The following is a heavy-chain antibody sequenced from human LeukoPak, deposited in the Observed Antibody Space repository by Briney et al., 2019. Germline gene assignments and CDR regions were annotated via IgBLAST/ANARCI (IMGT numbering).Heavy chain of an antibody. Sequence: SETLSVTCAVYGGSFSGYYWSWIRQPPGKGLEWIGEINHSGSTNYNPSLKSRVTISVDTSKNQFSLKLSSVTAADTAVYYCARGPRHFDLWGRGTLVTVSS. CDR2: INHSGST. J-gene: IGHJ2*01. CDR3: ARGPRHFDL. V-gene: IGHV4-34*01. CDR1: GGSFSGYY.